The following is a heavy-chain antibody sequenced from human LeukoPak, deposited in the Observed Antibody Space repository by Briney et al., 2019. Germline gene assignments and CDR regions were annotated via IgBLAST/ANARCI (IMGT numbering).Heavy chain of an antibody. Sequence: GGSLRLSCAASGFIFSSSAMSWVRQAPGKGLEWVSTISDNGGSTYYADSVKGRFTISRDNSKNTLYLQMNSLRAEDTAIYYCAKTIVIPIALGVFDYWGQGTLVTVSS. D-gene: IGHD3-16*02. CDR2: ISDNGGST. CDR1: GFIFSSSA. J-gene: IGHJ4*02. CDR3: AKTIVIPIALGVFDY. V-gene: IGHV3-23*01.